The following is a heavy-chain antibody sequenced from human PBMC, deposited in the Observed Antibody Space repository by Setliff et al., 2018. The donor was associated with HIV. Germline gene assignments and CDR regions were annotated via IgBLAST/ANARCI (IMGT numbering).Heavy chain of an antibody. CDR3: ARYFRDGSYNDY. CDR1: GFTFGSYE. CDR2: ISGSGSPV. Sequence: GGSLRLSCAASGFTFGSYEMNWVRQAPGKGLEWVSYISGSGSPVYYADSVKGRFTVSRNNAKRSLFLQMNSLRGEDTAVYYCARYFRDGSYNDYWGQGTLVTVSS. D-gene: IGHD3-10*01. J-gene: IGHJ4*02. V-gene: IGHV3-48*03.